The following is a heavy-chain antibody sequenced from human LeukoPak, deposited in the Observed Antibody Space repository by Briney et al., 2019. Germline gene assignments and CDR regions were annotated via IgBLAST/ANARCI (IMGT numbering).Heavy chain of an antibody. Sequence: GGSLRLSCAASGFTFSSYGMHWVRQAPGKGLEWVAFIRYDGSNKYYADSVKGRFTISRDNSKNTLYLQMNSLRAEDTAVYYCAREVTMIVVASDAFDIWGQGTMVTVSS. CDR3: AREVTMIVVASDAFDI. D-gene: IGHD3-22*01. J-gene: IGHJ3*02. V-gene: IGHV3-30*02. CDR1: GFTFSSYG. CDR2: IRYDGSNK.